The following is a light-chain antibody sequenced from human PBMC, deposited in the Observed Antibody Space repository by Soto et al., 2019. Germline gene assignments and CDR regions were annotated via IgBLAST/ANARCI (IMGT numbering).Light chain of an antibody. CDR1: QSPLYSDGNTY. CDR3: MQGTHWPWT. Sequence: DVVMTQSPLSLPVNLGQPASISCRSSQSPLYSDGNTYLSWFQQRPGQSPRRLIYKVSNRDSGVPDRLSGSGSGTDFTLKISRVEAEDVGVYYCMQGTHWPWTFGQGTKVEIK. J-gene: IGKJ1*01. V-gene: IGKV2-30*01. CDR2: KVS.